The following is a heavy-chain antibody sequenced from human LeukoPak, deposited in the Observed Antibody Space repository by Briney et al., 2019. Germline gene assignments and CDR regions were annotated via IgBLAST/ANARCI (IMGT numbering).Heavy chain of an antibody. CDR3: ARDSGGWGWYHFDY. V-gene: IGHV3-7*05. Sequence: PGGSVRLSCVASGYIFRSYWLSWVRQARGKGLEWVANINQDGCEKHYVDSVKGRFTISRDNAKNSLYLQMNSLRAEDTAVYYCARDSGGWGWYHFDYWGQGALVTVSS. CDR1: GYIFRSYW. J-gene: IGHJ4*02. CDR2: INQDGCEK. D-gene: IGHD2-15*01.